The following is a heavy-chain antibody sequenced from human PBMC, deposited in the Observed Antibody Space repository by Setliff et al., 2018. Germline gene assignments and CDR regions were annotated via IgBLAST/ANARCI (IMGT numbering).Heavy chain of an antibody. CDR2: LSEDESTK. J-gene: IGHJ4*02. V-gene: IGHV3-7*02. Sequence: GGSLRLSCAASGFTFSNYWMSWLRQAPGEGLEWVANLSEDESTKLYADSVKGRFTISRDSAKNSLYLQMNSLRAEDTAVYYCATHPIVVVPAGNYWGQGTLVTVSS. D-gene: IGHD2-2*01. CDR1: GFTFSNYW. CDR3: ATHPIVVVPAGNY.